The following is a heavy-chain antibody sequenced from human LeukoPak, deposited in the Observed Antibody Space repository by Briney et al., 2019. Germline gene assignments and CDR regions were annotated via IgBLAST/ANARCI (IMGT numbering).Heavy chain of an antibody. V-gene: IGHV3-30*18. CDR2: ISYDGSNK. Sequence: GGSLRLSCAASGFTFGSYGMHWVRQAPGKGLEWVAVISYDGSNKYYADSVKGRFTISRDNSKNTLYLQMNSLRAEDTAVYYCAKLPDYYDSKDYWGQGTLVTVSS. CDR1: GFTFGSYG. CDR3: AKLPDYYDSKDY. J-gene: IGHJ4*02. D-gene: IGHD3-22*01.